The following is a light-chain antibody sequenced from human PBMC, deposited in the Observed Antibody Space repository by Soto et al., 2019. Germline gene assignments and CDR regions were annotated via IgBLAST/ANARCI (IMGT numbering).Light chain of an antibody. CDR1: QGIRND. V-gene: IGKV1-6*01. CDR3: LQVYDYPRT. CDR2: GAS. J-gene: IGKJ1*01. Sequence: AIQMTQSPSSLSASVGDRVTITCRASQGIRNDLGWDQQKPGKAPNLLIYGASSLESGVPSRFSGSGSGTDFTLTISSLQPEDFATYYCLQVYDYPRTFGQGTKVEIK.